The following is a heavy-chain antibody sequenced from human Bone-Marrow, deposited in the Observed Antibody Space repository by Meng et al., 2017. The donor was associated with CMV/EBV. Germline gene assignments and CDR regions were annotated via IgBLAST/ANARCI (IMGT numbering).Heavy chain of an antibody. D-gene: IGHD2-2*01. CDR1: GGTFNRYA. J-gene: IGHJ5*02. CDR2: IITILGIA. CDR3: AREVLEYCSSTSCYLRWFDP. Sequence: SVKVSCKASGGTFNRYANSWVRQAPGQGLEWMGGIITILGIANYAQKFQGRVTITADKSTSTAYMELSSLRSEDTAVYYCAREVLEYCSSTSCYLRWFDPWGQGTLVTGSS. V-gene: IGHV1-69*10.